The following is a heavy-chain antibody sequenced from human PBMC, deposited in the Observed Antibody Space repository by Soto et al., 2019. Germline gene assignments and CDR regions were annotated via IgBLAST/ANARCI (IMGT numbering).Heavy chain of an antibody. V-gene: IGHV3-23*01. Sequence: EVQLLESGGGLVQPGGSLRLSCAASGFTFSSYAMNWVRQAPGKGLEWVSAISGSGGSTYYADSVKGRFTISRDNSKNTVYLQMNSLRTEDTAMYYCAKPILTPHTVTASNWGQGTLVTVSS. CDR1: GFTFSSYA. CDR2: ISGSGGST. CDR3: AKPILTPHTVTASN. D-gene: IGHD2-15*01. J-gene: IGHJ4*02.